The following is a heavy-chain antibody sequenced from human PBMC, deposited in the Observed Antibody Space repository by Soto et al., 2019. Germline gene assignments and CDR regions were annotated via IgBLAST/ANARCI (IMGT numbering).Heavy chain of an antibody. V-gene: IGHV1-69*06. CDR3: ARAGSSGWSIDY. D-gene: IGHD6-19*01. J-gene: IGHJ4*02. CDR1: GGTFSSYA. Sequence: SVKVSCKASGGTFSSYAISWVRQAPGQGLEWMGGIIPIFGTANYAQKFQGRVTITADKSTSTAYMELSSLRSEDTAVYYCARAGSSGWSIDYWGQGTLVTVSA. CDR2: IIPIFGTA.